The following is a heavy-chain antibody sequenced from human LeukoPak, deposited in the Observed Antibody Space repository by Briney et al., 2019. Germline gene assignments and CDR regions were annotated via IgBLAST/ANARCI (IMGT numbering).Heavy chain of an antibody. Sequence: GGSLRLSCAASGFTFSSSWMSWVRQAPGKGLECVANIQEDGSEKNYMDSVRGRFTISRDNAKNSLYLQMNSLRAEDTAIYYYARHGNLVYWGQGTLVTVSS. J-gene: IGHJ4*02. CDR1: GFTFSSSW. CDR3: ARHGNLVY. D-gene: IGHD1-1*01. V-gene: IGHV3-7*01. CDR2: IQEDGSEK.